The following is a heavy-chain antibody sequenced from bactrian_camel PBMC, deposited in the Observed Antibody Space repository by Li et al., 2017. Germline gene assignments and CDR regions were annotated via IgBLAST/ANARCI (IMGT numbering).Heavy chain of an antibody. Sequence: VQLVESGGGLVQPEGSLRLSCAASGFTFSSAVMSWVRQAPGKGLEWVSAINIGGAGTYYADSVKGRFTISRDNAKNTPFLQLNSLKSEDMAMYYCTNHNSGFEDWGQGTQVTVS. CDR3: TNHNSGFED. CDR2: INIGGAGT. CDR1: GFTFSSAV. J-gene: IGHJ4*01. V-gene: IGHV3S40*01. D-gene: IGHD5*01.